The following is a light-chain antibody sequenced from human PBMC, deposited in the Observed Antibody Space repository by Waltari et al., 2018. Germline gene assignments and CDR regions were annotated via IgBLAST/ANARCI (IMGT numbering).Light chain of an antibody. V-gene: IGKV1-5*01. CDR2: DVS. CDR1: QSVCDW. Sequence: DIQMTQSPSTLSASVGDRVTITCRASQSVCDWLAWYQQKPGKAPELLIFDVSTLKSGVPSRFSGRGSGTEFTLTISSLQPDDFATYYCQHYSHSSPWTFGQGTKVEIK. J-gene: IGKJ1*01. CDR3: QHYSHSSPWT.